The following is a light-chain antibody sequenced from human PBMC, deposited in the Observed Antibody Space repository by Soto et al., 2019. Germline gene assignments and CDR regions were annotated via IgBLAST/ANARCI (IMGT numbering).Light chain of an antibody. Sequence: EIVMTQSPATVSVSPGERVTLSCRASQSIRTNVAWYQQKPGQALRLLIYDASTRATGLSSRFSASGSGTEFTLTISSLQSEDVATYYCQQYNDWAPLIFGGGTRLEI. CDR3: QQYNDWAPLI. CDR1: QSIRTN. V-gene: IGKV3-15*01. CDR2: DAS. J-gene: IGKJ4*01.